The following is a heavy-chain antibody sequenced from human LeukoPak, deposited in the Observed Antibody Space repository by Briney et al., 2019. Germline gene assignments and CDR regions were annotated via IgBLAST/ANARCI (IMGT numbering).Heavy chain of an antibody. CDR2: INTNTGSP. CDR1: GYTFSTYP. V-gene: IGHV7-4-1*02. D-gene: IGHD3-22*01. CDR3: VRGIDTTGYFNY. Sequence: ASVKVSCKASGYTFSTYPLNWVRQAPGRGLEWMGWINTNTGSPTYAQGLTGRFFFSLDTSVSTAFLQISSLKAEDTALYYCVRGIDTTGYFNYWGQGTLVTVSS. J-gene: IGHJ4*02.